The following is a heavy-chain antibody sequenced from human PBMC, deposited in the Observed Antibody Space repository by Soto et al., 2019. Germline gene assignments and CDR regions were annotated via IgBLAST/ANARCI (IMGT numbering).Heavy chain of an antibody. CDR3: LRRLPIYYYMDC. J-gene: IGHJ6*03. CDR2: IYHSGST. CDR1: GGSISSSSYY. V-gene: IGHV4-39*01. D-gene: IGHD3-16*01. Sequence: PSETLSLTCTVSGGSISSSSYYWGWIRQPPGKGLEWIGCIYHSGSTYYNPSLKSRVTMSLDTSKKQFSLRLNSVTAADTGLYYVLRRLPIYYYMDCWDKGTTVTVAS.